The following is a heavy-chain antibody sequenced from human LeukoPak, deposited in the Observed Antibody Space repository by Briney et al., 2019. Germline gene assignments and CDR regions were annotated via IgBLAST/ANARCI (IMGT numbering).Heavy chain of an antibody. CDR2: ISSSSSCI. V-gene: IGHV3-21*01. CDR3: ASGYSGYGSHFDY. Sequence: PGGSLRLSCAASGFTFSSYSMNWVRQAPGKGLEWVSSISSSSSCIYYADSVKGRFTISRDNAKNSLYLQMNSLRAEDTAVYYCASGYSGYGSHFDYWGQGTLVTVSS. J-gene: IGHJ4*02. CDR1: GFTFSSYS. D-gene: IGHD5-12*01.